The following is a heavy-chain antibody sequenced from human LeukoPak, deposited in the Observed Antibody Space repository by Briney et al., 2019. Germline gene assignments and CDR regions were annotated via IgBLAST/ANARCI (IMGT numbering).Heavy chain of an antibody. D-gene: IGHD1-26*01. J-gene: IGHJ5*02. CDR3: ARRILGRRWEPRGFDP. Sequence: SETLSLTCNVTGGSLSSYSWGWIRQPPGRGLEWIGHIYTSGSANYNPSLKSRVTISADTSKNQDSLQLTSVTAADTAVDYCARRILGRRWEPRGFDPWGQGTLVPVSS. CDR2: IYTSGSA. CDR1: GGSLSSYS. V-gene: IGHV4-4*09.